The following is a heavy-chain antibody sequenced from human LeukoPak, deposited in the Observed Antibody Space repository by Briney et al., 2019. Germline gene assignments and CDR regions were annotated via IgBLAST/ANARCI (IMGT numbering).Heavy chain of an antibody. J-gene: IGHJ6*03. Sequence: SGGSLRLSCAASGFTFSSYAMSWVRQAPGKGLEWVSVIYSGGRTYCADSVKGRFTMSRDNSKNMLYLQMNSLRAEDTAVYYCARVYYGSGSLYYYYYYMDVWGKGTTVTISS. CDR3: ARVYYGSGSLYYYYYYMDV. CDR2: IYSGGRT. D-gene: IGHD3-10*01. CDR1: GFTFSSYA. V-gene: IGHV3-53*01.